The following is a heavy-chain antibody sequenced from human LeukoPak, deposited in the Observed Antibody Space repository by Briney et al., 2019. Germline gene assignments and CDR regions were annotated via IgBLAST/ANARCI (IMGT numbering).Heavy chain of an antibody. CDR2: MYYSGNT. Sequence: SETLSLTCNDPGGSISSYYWSWIRQPPGKGLEWTGYMYYSGNTSYNPSLKSRVTTSVDSSKNQFSLKLSSVTAADTAVYYCARHTLVGARNAFDIWGQGTMVTVSS. J-gene: IGHJ3*02. V-gene: IGHV4-59*08. D-gene: IGHD1-26*01. CDR1: GGSISSYY. CDR3: ARHTLVGARNAFDI.